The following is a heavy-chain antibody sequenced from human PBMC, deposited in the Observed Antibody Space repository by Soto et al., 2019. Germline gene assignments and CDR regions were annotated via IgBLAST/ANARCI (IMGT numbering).Heavy chain of an antibody. J-gene: IGHJ5*02. CDR2: IIPILGIA. CDR1: GGTFSSYT. D-gene: IGHD2-2*01. CDR3: ASDPEGVVVPAAGWFDP. V-gene: IGHV1-69*02. Sequence: GASVKVSCKASGGTFSSYTISWVRQAPGQGLEWMGRIIPILGIANYAQKFQGRVTITADKSTSTAYMELSSLRSEDTAVYYCASDPEGVVVPAAGWFDPWGQGTLVTVSS.